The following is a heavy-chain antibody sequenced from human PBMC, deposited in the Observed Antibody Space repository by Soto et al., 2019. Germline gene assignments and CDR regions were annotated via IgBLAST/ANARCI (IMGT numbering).Heavy chain of an antibody. J-gene: IGHJ4*02. Sequence: SVKVSGKASGGSFSNFGMSWVRQAPGQGLEWMGGIVPVFGRPNYAQRFRGRLTITADESTSTGYMELISLRSDDTAVYYCAREGSGYNFWGQGPQVTVSS. D-gene: IGHD5-12*01. CDR3: AREGSGYNF. CDR2: IVPVFGRP. V-gene: IGHV1-69*13. CDR1: GGSFSNFG.